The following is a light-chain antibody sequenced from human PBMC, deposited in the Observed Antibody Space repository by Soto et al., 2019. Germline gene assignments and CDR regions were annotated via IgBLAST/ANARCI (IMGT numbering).Light chain of an antibody. V-gene: IGKV1-5*03. Sequence: DIQMTQSPSTLSASVGDRVTITCRARQSISSWLAWYQQKPGKAPKLLIYKASSLESGVPSRFSGSGSGTEFTLTISSLQPDDFATYYCQQYKSDWTVGQGTKVEIK. CDR2: KAS. CDR3: QQYKSDWT. J-gene: IGKJ1*01. CDR1: QSISSW.